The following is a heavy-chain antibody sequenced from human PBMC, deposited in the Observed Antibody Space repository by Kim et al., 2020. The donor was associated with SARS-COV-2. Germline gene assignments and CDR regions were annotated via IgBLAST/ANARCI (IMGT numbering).Heavy chain of an antibody. CDR2: INPNSGGT. J-gene: IGHJ3*02. CDR3: ARDKHSTYSSSWYDAFDI. V-gene: IGHV1-2*06. D-gene: IGHD6-13*01. CDR1: GYTFTGYY. Sequence: ASVKVSCKASGYTFTGYYMHWVRQAPGQGLEWMGRINPNSGGTNHAQKFQGRVTMTRDTSISTAYMELSRLRSDDTAVYYCARDKHSTYSSSWYDAFDIWGQGTMVTVSS.